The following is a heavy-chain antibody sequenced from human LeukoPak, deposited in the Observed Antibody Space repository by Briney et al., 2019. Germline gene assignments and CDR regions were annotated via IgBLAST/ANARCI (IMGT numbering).Heavy chain of an antibody. CDR2: ISGSGSTI. J-gene: IGHJ4*02. V-gene: IGHV3-48*03. CDR1: GFTFSSYE. CDR3: AREVGRSSGWFDY. Sequence: GGSLRLSCAASGFTFSSYEMNWVRQAPGKGLEWVSYISGSGSTIYYADSVKGRFTISRDNAKNSLYLQMNSLRAEDTAVYYCAREVGRSSGWFDYWGQGTLVTVSS. D-gene: IGHD6-19*01.